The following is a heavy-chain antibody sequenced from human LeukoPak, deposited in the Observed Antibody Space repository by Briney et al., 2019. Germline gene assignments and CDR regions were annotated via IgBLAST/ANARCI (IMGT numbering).Heavy chain of an antibody. D-gene: IGHD3-22*01. CDR3: ARVPYYDSSGPSLDDY. Sequence: GGSLRLSCAASGFTFSSYSMNWVRQAPGKGLEWFSYISSSSSTIYYADSVKGRFTISRDNAKNSLYLQMNSLRAEDTAVYYCARVPYYDSSGPSLDDYWGQGTLVTVSS. CDR1: GFTFSSYS. J-gene: IGHJ4*02. V-gene: IGHV3-48*01. CDR2: ISSSSSTI.